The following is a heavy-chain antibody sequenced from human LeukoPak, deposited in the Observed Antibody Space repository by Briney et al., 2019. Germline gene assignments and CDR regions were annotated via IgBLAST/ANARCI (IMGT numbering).Heavy chain of an antibody. CDR3: ARAIYYGDYRYMGIGWFDP. Sequence: SETLSLTCTVSGGSISSYYWSWIRQPAGKGLEWIGRIYTSGSTNYNPSLKSRVTISVDTSKNQFSLKLSSVTAADTAVYYCARAIYYGDYRYMGIGWFDPWGQGTLVTVSS. CDR1: GGSISSYY. D-gene: IGHD4-17*01. CDR2: IYTSGST. J-gene: IGHJ5*02. V-gene: IGHV4-4*07.